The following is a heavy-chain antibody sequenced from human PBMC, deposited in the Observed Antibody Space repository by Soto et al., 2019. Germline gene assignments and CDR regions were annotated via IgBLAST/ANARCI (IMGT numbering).Heavy chain of an antibody. Sequence: EVQLVESGGGLVQPGGSLKLSCAASGLNFSDSAIHWVRQTSGKGLEWVGRIRSKDNNYPTIYAASLEGRFTISRDDAKNKAHLQMNSLKTEDTAVYYCTRPNAGDYSPFACWAQGTLVIVSS. J-gene: IGHJ4*02. CDR1: GLNFSDSA. V-gene: IGHV3-73*02. D-gene: IGHD4-17*01. CDR2: IRSKDNNYPT. CDR3: TRPNAGDYSPFAC.